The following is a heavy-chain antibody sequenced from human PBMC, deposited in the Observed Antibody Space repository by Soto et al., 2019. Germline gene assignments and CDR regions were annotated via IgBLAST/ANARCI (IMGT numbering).Heavy chain of an antibody. Sequence: PSETLSLTCTVSGGSISSYYCSWIRQPPGKGLEWIGYIYYSGSTNYNPSLKSRVTISVDTSKNQFSLKLSSVTAADTAVYYCARLGCGTALTEFDTSGQGTVVTVSS. CDR2: IYYSGST. V-gene: IGHV4-59*08. CDR1: GGSISSYY. D-gene: IGHD1-26*01. CDR3: ARLGCGTALTEFDT. J-gene: IGHJ5*01.